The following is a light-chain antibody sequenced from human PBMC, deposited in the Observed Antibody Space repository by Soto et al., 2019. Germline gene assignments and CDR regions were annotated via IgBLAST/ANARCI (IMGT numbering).Light chain of an antibody. CDR3: QHYKMYSPWT. CDR2: DVS. CDR1: QSISSW. V-gene: IGKV1-5*01. J-gene: IGKJ1*01. Sequence: DIQMTQSPSTLSASVGDRVTITCRASQSISSWLARYQQRPGKAPKLLIYDVSSLQSGVPSRFSGSGSGTEFTLTISSLQPDDFATYYCQHYKMYSPWTFGQGTKVDI.